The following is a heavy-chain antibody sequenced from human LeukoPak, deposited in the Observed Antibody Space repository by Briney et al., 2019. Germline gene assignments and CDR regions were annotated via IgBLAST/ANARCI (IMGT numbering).Heavy chain of an antibody. J-gene: IGHJ4*02. CDR1: GGSISSYY. D-gene: IGHD3-10*01. V-gene: IGHV4-59*01. CDR3: ARVGDYYGSGSYFGAFDY. CDR2: IYYSGST. Sequence: SETLSLTCTVSGGSISSYYWSWIRQPPGKGLEWIGYIYYSGSTNYNPSLKSRVTISVDTSKNQFSLKLSSVTAADTAVYYCARVGDYYGSGSYFGAFDYWGQGTLVTVSS.